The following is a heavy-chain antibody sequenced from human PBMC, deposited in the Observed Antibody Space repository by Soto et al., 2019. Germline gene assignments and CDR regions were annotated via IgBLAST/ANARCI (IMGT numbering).Heavy chain of an antibody. D-gene: IGHD7-27*01. CDR1: GFTFSVFA. V-gene: IGHV3-23*01. J-gene: IGHJ3*02. Sequence: EVQLLESGGGLVQPGGSLRLSCAASGFTFSVFAMSWVRQAPGKGLELVSTISGRGENTYYADSVKGRFTISRDNSKNPLNLQMNSRRGEDTAVYYCAKDRGTGDYGVNAVDIWGQGTMVTVAS. CDR2: ISGRGENT. CDR3: AKDRGTGDYGVNAVDI.